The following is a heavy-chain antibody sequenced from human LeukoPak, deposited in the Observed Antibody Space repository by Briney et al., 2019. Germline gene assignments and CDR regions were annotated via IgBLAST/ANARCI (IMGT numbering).Heavy chain of an antibody. CDR3: AREQIAVAGLYGMDV. V-gene: IGHV1-69*01. D-gene: IGHD6-19*01. CDR1: GGTFSSYA. J-gene: IGHJ6*02. CDR2: IILIFGTA. Sequence: SVKVSCKASGGTFSSYAISWVRQAPGQGLEWMGGIILIFGTANYAQKFQGRVTITADESTSTAYMELSSLRSEDTAVYYCAREQIAVAGLYGMDVWGQGTTVTVSS.